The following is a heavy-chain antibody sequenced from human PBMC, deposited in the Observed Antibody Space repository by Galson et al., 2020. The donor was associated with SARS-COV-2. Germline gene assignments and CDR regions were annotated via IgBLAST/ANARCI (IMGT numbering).Heavy chain of an antibody. CDR1: GYILSGHY. CDR3: TRGSNPSPFYHIGP. Sequence: ASVNVTCKASGYILSGHYMHWVRLAPGQGLEWMGRINPNSGDTDVAQKFQGRVTMTTDTSLTTAYMELSRLTSDDTAVYYCTRGSNPSPFYHIGPWGQGTLVTVSS. D-gene: IGHD3-16*02. V-gene: IGHV1-2*06. CDR2: INPNSGDT. J-gene: IGHJ5*02.